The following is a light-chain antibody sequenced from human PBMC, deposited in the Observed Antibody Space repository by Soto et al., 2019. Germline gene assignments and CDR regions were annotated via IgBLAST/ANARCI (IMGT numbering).Light chain of an antibody. J-gene: IGLJ2*01. CDR1: SSDVGGYNF. CDR2: DVT. V-gene: IGLV2-11*01. CDR3: CSYAGTYTWI. Sequence: QSALTQPASVSGSPGQSITISCTGTSSDVGGYNFVSWYQQHPGKAPKLIIYDVTKRPSGVPDRFSGSKSGNTASLTISGLQVDDEADYYCCSYAGTYTWIFGGGTKVTVL.